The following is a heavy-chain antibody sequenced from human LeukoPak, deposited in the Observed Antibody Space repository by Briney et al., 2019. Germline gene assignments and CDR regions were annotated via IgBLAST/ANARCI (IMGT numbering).Heavy chain of an antibody. CDR2: IYYSGST. V-gene: IGHV4-59*01. Sequence: SETLSLTCTVSGGSISSYYWSWIRQPPGKGLEWIGYIYYSGSTNYNPSLKSRVTISVDTSKNQFSLKLSSVTAADTAVYYCARVGNPDEWIRLWWGAFDIWGQGTMVTVSS. D-gene: IGHD5-18*01. CDR3: ARVGNPDEWIRLWWGAFDI. CDR1: GGSISSYY. J-gene: IGHJ3*02.